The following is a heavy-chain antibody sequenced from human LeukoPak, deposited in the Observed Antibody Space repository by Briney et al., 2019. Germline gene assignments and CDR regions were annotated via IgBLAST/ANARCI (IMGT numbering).Heavy chain of an antibody. D-gene: IGHD3-16*01. Sequence: GGSLRLSCAASGFTFSDYWMSWVRQTPGKGLEWVANISPDGSERYYVDSVEGRFTISRDNAKKSLYLQMDSLRAEDTAVYHCARATYSGPGHWGQGTPVSVSS. CDR3: ARATYSGPGH. CDR1: GFTFSDYW. CDR2: ISPDGSER. V-gene: IGHV3-7*04. J-gene: IGHJ4*02.